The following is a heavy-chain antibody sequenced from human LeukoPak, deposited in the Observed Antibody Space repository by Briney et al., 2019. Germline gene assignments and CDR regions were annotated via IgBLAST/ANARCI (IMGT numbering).Heavy chain of an antibody. J-gene: IGHJ4*02. V-gene: IGHV1-18*01. CDR2: ISAYNGNT. D-gene: IGHD3-22*01. Sequence: GASVKVSCKASGGTFSSYAISWVRQAPGQGLEWMGWISAYNGNTNYAQKLQGRVTMTTDTSTSTAYMGLRSLRSDDTAVYYCARDRYYDSSGYYTVKTDYWGQGTLVTVSS. CDR1: GGTFSSYA. CDR3: ARDRYYDSSGYYTVKTDY.